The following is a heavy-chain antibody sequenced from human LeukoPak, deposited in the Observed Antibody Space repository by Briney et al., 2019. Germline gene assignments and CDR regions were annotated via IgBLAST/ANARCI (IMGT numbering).Heavy chain of an antibody. J-gene: IGHJ4*02. CDR2: ISCDGSSE. D-gene: IGHD1-26*01. CDR3: ARDRVGATDYFDY. Sequence: GRSLRLSCAVSGFTFGNYGMHWVRQAPGKGLEWVALISCDGSSEYYAGSVKGRFTISRDNSKITVYLQMNSLKAEDTVVYYCARDRVGATDYFDYWGQGTLVAVSS. V-gene: IGHV3-30*03. CDR1: GFTFGNYG.